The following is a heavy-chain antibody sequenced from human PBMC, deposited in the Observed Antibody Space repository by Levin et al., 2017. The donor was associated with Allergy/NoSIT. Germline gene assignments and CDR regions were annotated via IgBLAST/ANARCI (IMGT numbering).Heavy chain of an antibody. CDR3: AKDDNMDGSYYT. V-gene: IGHV3-11*01. CDR2: ISGSGTTI. CDR1: KFTFSDYF. Sequence: GGSLRLSCAASKFTFSDYFMGWIRQAPGKGLEWVSYISGSGTTIYYADSVKGRFTISRDNAKNSLYLQMNSLRAEDTALYYCAKDDNMDGSYYTWGKGTLDAVAS. D-gene: IGHD1-26*01. J-gene: IGHJ4*02.